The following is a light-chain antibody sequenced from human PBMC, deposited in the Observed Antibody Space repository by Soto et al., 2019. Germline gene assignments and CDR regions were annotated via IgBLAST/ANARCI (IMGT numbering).Light chain of an antibody. J-gene: IGKJ1*01. Sequence: DIQMTPSPSSLSASVGDRVTITCRASQSLSSYLNWYQQKPGKAPKLLIYAASSLESGVPSRFSCSGSGTDFTLTISSLQPEDFATYYCEQSYSTPWTCGQGTNVEIK. V-gene: IGKV1-39*01. CDR1: QSLSSY. CDR2: AAS. CDR3: EQSYSTPWT.